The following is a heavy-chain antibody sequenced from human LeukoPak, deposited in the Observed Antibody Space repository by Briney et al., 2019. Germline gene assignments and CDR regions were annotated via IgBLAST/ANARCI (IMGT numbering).Heavy chain of an antibody. CDR1: GGSFSGYY. V-gene: IGHV4-34*01. Sequence: SETLSLTCAVYGGSFSGYYWSWIRQPPGKGLEWIGEINHIGSTNYNPSLKSRVTISVDTSKNQFSLQLSSVTAADTAVYYCARGAHYYDILTGYPRPQYYFDYWGQGTLVTVSS. D-gene: IGHD3-9*01. CDR2: INHIGST. J-gene: IGHJ4*02. CDR3: ARGAHYYDILTGYPRPQYYFDY.